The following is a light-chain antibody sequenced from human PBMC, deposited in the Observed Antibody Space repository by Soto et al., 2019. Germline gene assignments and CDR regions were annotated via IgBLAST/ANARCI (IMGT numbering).Light chain of an antibody. CDR2: GNS. CDR1: SSNIGACYD. Sequence: QAVLTQPPSVSGGPGQRVTISCTGSSSNIGACYDVHWYQQLPGTAPKLLIYGNSNRPSGVPDRFSGSKSGTSASLAITGLHAEDEADYYCQSYDSSLSGLLFGGGTELTVL. J-gene: IGLJ2*01. V-gene: IGLV1-40*01. CDR3: QSYDSSLSGLL.